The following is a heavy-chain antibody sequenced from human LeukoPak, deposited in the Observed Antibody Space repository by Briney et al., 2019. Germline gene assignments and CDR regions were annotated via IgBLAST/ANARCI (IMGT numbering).Heavy chain of an antibody. CDR2: ISKDETTK. D-gene: IGHD4-23*01. CDR3: ARLLGMVTTFDY. Sequence: GGSLRVSCAGSGFSFSGYLLSWVRQAPGKGLEWVATISKDETTKWYDDSVRGRFTISRDNAKNSLYLEMTSLRAEATAVYSCARLLGMVTTFDYWGQGTLVTVSS. J-gene: IGHJ4*02. V-gene: IGHV3-7*01. CDR1: GFSFSGYL.